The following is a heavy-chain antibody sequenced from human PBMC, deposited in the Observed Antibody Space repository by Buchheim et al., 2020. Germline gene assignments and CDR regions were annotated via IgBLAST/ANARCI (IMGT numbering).Heavy chain of an antibody. D-gene: IGHD6-13*01. J-gene: IGHJ6*02. CDR2: ISSSGSTI. V-gene: IGHV3-11*01. CDR3: ARVASEQQLVVWNTYYYYYGMDV. Sequence: QVQLVESGGGLVKPGGSLRLSCAASGFTFSDYYMSWIRQAPGKGLEWVSYISSSGSTIYYADSVKGRFTISRDNAQNSLYLQMNSLRAEDTAVYYCARVASEQQLVVWNTYYYYYGMDVWGQGTT. CDR1: GFTFSDYY.